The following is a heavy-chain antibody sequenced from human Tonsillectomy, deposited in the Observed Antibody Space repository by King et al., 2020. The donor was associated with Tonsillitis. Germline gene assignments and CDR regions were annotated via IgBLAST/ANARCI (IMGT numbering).Heavy chain of an antibody. V-gene: IGHV3-33*01. CDR1: GFTFSTYG. CDR2: IRYDGRHK. D-gene: IGHD2-15*01. CDR3: ARDYTKWSGGGDY. Sequence: VQLVESGGGVVQPGRSLRLSCAASGFTFSTYGMHWVRQAPGKGLEWVAVIRYDGRHKYYADSVKGRFTISRDNLKNTLYLQMNSLRVDDTAMYYCARDYTKWSGGGDYWGQGTLVTVSS. J-gene: IGHJ4*02.